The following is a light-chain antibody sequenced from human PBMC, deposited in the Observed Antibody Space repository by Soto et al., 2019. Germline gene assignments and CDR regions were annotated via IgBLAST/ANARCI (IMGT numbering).Light chain of an antibody. CDR2: DAS. CDR3: QQSDSTPST. CDR1: QTISTY. J-gene: IGKJ2*01. V-gene: IGKV1-39*01. Sequence: DIKMTQSPSSLSASVGDRVTITCRASQTISTYLQWYQQKPGKAPRLLIYDASSLLSGVPSRFSGSGSGTDFTLTIASLQPEDFSTYYCQQSDSTPSTFGQGTKVEI.